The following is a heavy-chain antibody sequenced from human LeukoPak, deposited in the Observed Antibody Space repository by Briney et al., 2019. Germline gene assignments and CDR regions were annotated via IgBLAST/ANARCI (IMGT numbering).Heavy chain of an antibody. J-gene: IGHJ3*02. Sequence: GESLRISCKGSGYSFANYWISWVRQMPGKGLECMGRIDPNDAYTKYSPSFQGHVTISADKSITTAYLQWSSLMASDTAMYYCARHSLGDPPDAFDIWGQGTMVTVSS. V-gene: IGHV5-10-1*01. D-gene: IGHD4-17*01. CDR2: IDPNDAYT. CDR1: GYSFANYW. CDR3: ARHSLGDPPDAFDI.